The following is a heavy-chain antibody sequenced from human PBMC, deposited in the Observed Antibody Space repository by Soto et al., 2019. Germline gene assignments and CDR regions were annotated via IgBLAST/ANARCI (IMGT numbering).Heavy chain of an antibody. J-gene: IGHJ4*02. CDR3: ASNFGESSWAYFDY. Sequence: QVQLQESGPRLVKPSQTLSLTCTVSGGSIITGRYYWSWIRQPPGKGLEWIGYISYSGSTYYTPSLTSRVTISIDTSKSQFSLKLTSVTAADTADYYCASNFGESSWAYFDYWGQGTLVTVSS. CDR2: ISYSGST. V-gene: IGHV4-30-4*01. CDR1: GGSIITGRYY. D-gene: IGHD3-10*01.